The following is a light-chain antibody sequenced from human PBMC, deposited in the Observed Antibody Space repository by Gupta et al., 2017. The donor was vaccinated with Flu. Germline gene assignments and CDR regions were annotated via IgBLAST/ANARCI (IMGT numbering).Light chain of an antibody. CDR3: QQFGAT. CDR1: QSVDKN. J-gene: IGKJ2*01. Sequence: EVVLTQSPATLSVSLGERATLSCRASQSVDKNLAWYQQKPGQAPRLIIFGASNRATGCPARFGGSGSGTEFTLTISGLQSEDFAVYYCQQFGATFGQGTKL. CDR2: GAS. V-gene: IGKV3-15*01.